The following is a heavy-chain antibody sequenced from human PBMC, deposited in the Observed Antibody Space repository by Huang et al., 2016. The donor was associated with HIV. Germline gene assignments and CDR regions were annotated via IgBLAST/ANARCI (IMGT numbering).Heavy chain of an antibody. Sequence: QVQLMESGGGVVQPGRSLRLSCAASGFTFSNYGVHLVRQAPGKGLEWVAAISYDGSYKYYSDAVKDRFTISRDDSKNTLYLQMSSLRAEDTAVYFCAKDREDSAYQLDYWGQGTRVTVSS. CDR3: AKDREDSAYQLDY. CDR2: ISYDGSYK. J-gene: IGHJ4*02. D-gene: IGHD5-12*01. V-gene: IGHV3-30*18. CDR1: GFTFSNYG.